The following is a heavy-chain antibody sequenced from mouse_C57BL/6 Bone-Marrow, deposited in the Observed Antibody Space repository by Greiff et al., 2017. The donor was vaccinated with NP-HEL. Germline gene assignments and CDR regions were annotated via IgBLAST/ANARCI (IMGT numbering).Heavy chain of an antibody. D-gene: IGHD1-1*01. Sequence: VQLQQSGPELVKPGASVKISCKASGYTFTDYYMNWVKQSHGKSLEWIGDINPNNGGTSYNQKFKGKATLTVDKSSSTAYMELRSLTSEDSAVYYCALLGGVDYWGQGTTLTVSS. J-gene: IGHJ2*01. CDR2: INPNNGGT. CDR3: ALLGGVDY. V-gene: IGHV1-26*01. CDR1: GYTFTDYY.